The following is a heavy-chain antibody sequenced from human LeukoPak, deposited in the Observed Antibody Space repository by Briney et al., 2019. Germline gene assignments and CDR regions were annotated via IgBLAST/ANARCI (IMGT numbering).Heavy chain of an antibody. CDR1: GGSISSGGYY. CDR3: ARENGGGYYDSSGNDAFDI. D-gene: IGHD3-22*01. CDR2: IYYSGST. Sequence: SETLSLTCTVSGGSISSGGYYWSWIRQHPGKGLEWIGYIYYSGSTYYNPSLKSRVTISVDTSKNQFSLKLSSVTAADTAVYYCARENGGGYYDSSGNDAFDIWGQGTMVTVSS. J-gene: IGHJ3*02. V-gene: IGHV4-31*03.